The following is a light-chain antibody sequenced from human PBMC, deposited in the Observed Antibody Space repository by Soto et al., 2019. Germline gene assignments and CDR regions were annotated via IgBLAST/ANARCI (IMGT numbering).Light chain of an antibody. J-gene: IGLJ1*01. CDR1: SSDVGGYNY. V-gene: IGLV2-14*01. CDR2: EVS. CDR3: CSFTSSTTYV. Sequence: LTQPASVSGSLGQSITISCTGTSSDVGGYNYVSWYQQQPGKAPKLMISEVSNRPSGISNRFSGSKSGNTASLIISGLQAEDEADYYCCSFTSSTTYVFGTGTKVTVL.